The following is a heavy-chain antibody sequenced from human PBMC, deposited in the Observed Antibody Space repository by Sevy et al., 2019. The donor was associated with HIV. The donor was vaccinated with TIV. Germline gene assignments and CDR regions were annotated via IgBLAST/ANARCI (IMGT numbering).Heavy chain of an antibody. CDR1: GFAFSNYYA. CDR3: ARPRANYVDHYFFYAMDV. CDR2: ISYDGSDK. D-gene: IGHD4-17*01. Sequence: GGSLRLSCVASGFAFSNYYAMHWVRQAPGKGLEWVALISYDGSDKYYADSVKGRFNISRDNFTNTLFLQMNSLTTEDTAVYYCARPRANYVDHYFFYAMDVWGQWTTVTVSS. J-gene: IGHJ6*02. V-gene: IGHV3-30-3*01.